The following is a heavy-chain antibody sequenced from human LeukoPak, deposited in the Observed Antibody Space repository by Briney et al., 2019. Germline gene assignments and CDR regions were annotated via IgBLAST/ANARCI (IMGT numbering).Heavy chain of an antibody. J-gene: IGHJ6*02. CDR2: ISYDGSNK. V-gene: IGHV3-30*18. D-gene: IGHD1-14*01. Sequence: PGRSLRLSCAASGFTFSSYGMHWVRQAPGKGLEWVAVISYDGSNKYYADSVKGRFTISRDNSKNTLYLQMNSLRAEDTAVYYCAKVKRYTDEDYYYYYGMDVWGQGTTVTVSS. CDR1: GFTFSSYG. CDR3: AKVKRYTDEDYYYYYGMDV.